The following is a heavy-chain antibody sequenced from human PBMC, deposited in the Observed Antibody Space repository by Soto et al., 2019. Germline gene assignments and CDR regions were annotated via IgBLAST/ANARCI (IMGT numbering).Heavy chain of an antibody. V-gene: IGHV4-30-2*01. CDR3: ARAHYGDYGYGMDG. Sequence: QLQLQESGSGLVKPSQTLSLTCAVSGGSISSGGYSWSWIRQPPGKGLEWIGYIYHSGSTYYNPSLNTRDTTSVDRSNNQCSLKLSSVTAADTAVYYCARAHYGDYGYGMDGWGQGTTVTVSS. J-gene: IGHJ6*02. CDR1: GGSISSGGYS. CDR2: IYHSGST. D-gene: IGHD4-17*01.